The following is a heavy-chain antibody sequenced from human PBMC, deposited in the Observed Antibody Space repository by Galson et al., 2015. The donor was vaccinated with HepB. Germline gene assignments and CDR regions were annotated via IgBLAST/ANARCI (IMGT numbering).Heavy chain of an antibody. D-gene: IGHD3-16*01. J-gene: IGHJ6*03. CDR3: ATSWGQYYYMDV. CDR2: ISPYNGNT. V-gene: IGHV1-18*01. Sequence: SVKVSCKASGYSFTNYGISWVRQAPGQGLEWMGWISPYNGNTKYAQTLQGGVTMTTDTSTNTAYMELRSLSSDDTAVYYCATSWGQYYYMDVWGTGTTVIVSS. CDR1: GYSFTNYG.